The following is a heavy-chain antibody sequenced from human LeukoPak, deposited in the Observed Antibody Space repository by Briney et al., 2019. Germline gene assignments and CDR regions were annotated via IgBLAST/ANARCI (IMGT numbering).Heavy chain of an antibody. J-gene: IGHJ3*02. CDR2: IKSKTDGGTT. Sequence: GGSLRLSCAASGFTFSSYGMHWVRQAPGKGLEWVGRIKSKTDGGTTDYAAPVKGRFTISRDDSKNTLYLQMNSLKTEDTAVYYCTTDITVVVIAGFDIWGQGTMVTVSS. CDR3: TTDITVVVIAGFDI. CDR1: GFTFSSYG. D-gene: IGHD2-21*01. V-gene: IGHV3-15*01.